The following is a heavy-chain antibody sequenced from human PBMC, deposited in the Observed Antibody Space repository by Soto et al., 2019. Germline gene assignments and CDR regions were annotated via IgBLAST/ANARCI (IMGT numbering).Heavy chain of an antibody. J-gene: IGHJ4*02. CDR1: GFTITNYW. CDR3: ATWFSVIRGAKYYFDY. V-gene: IGHV3-74*01. CDR2: INSDESST. D-gene: IGHD3-10*01. Sequence: EVQLVESGGGLVQPGGSLRLSCAASGFTITNYWMHWVRQAPGKGPVCVSRINSDESSTTYADSVKGRFTISRDNAKHTLYLQMNSLRAEDTAVYYCATWFSVIRGAKYYFDYWGRGTLVTVSP.